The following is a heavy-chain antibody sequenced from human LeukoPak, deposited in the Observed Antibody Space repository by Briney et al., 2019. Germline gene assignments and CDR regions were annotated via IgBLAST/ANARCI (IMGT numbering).Heavy chain of an antibody. J-gene: IGHJ4*02. CDR2: ISESGSAI. CDR3: ARDGGDYYDSSGYYPFDY. CDR1: GFTFSSYE. D-gene: IGHD3-22*01. Sequence: GGSLRLSCAASGFTFSSYEMNWVRLAPGKGLEWVSYISESGSAIYYADSVKGRFTISRDNAKNSLYLQMNSLRAEDTAVYYCARDGGDYYDSSGYYPFDYWGQGTLVTVSS. V-gene: IGHV3-48*03.